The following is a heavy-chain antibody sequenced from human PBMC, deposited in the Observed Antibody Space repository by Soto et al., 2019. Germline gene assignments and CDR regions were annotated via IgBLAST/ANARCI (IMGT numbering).Heavy chain of an antibody. V-gene: IGHV4-31*03. CDR2: IYYSGST. CDR3: ARSKRYTMVRGVGHFDY. Sequence: SETLSLTCTVSGGSISSGGYYWSWIRQHPGKGLEWIGYIYYSGSTYYNPSLKSRVTISVDTSKNQFSLKLSSVTAADTAVYYCARSKRYTMVRGVGHFDYWGQGTLVTVSS. CDR1: GGSISSGGYY. J-gene: IGHJ4*02. D-gene: IGHD3-10*01.